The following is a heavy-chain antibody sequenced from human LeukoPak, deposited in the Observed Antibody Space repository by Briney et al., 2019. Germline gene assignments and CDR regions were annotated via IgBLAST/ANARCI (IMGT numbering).Heavy chain of an antibody. CDR3: ARHEERRDGFDY. J-gene: IGHJ4*02. CDR2: IYYSGST. Sequence: SETLSLTCTVSGGSISSSSYYWGWIRQPPGKGLEWIGSIYYSGSTYYNPSLKSRVTISVDTSKNQFSLKLSSVTAADTAVYYCARHEERRDGFDYWGQGTLVTVSS. V-gene: IGHV4-39*07. D-gene: IGHD5-24*01. CDR1: GGSISSSSYY.